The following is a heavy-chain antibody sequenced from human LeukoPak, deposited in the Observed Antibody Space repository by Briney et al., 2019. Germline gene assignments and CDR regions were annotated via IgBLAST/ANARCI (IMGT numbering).Heavy chain of an antibody. CDR1: GFTFGGYG. CDR2: IRYDGGNK. J-gene: IGHJ5*02. Sequence: GGALRLSSAASGFTFGGYGMHWARPGPGQGLGGGGFIRYDGGNKYYADSVKGRFTISRDNSKNTLYLQMNSLRAEDTAVYYCAKGVVPAAMGWFDPWGQGTLVTVSS. CDR3: AKGVVPAAMGWFDP. D-gene: IGHD2-2*01. V-gene: IGHV3-30*02.